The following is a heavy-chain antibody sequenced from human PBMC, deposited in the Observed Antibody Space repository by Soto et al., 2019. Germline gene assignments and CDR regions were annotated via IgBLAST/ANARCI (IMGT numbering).Heavy chain of an antibody. Sequence: SEILSLTCTVSGGSVSSGSYYWSWIRQPPGKGLEWIGYIYYSGSTNYTPSLKSRVTISVDTSKNQFSLKLSSVTAADTAVYYCARETGTSPFDYWGQGTLVTVSS. V-gene: IGHV4-61*01. D-gene: IGHD1-7*01. CDR1: GGSVSSGSYY. CDR3: ARETGTSPFDY. CDR2: IYYSGST. J-gene: IGHJ4*02.